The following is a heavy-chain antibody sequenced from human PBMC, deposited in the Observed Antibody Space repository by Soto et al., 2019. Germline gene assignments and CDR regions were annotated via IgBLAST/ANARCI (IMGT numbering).Heavy chain of an antibody. CDR3: ARLGVTIRRFQFDD. D-gene: IGHD3-3*01. J-gene: IGHJ4*02. CDR2: IHSSGST. Sequence: QLQLQESGPGLVKPSETLSLTCTVSGASTSSSSYYWGWIRQPPGKGLQWIGHIHSSGSTSYSPCLKSRVSLSVDTSRNQFSLKLSSVTAADTAVYYCARLGVTIRRFQFDDWGLGTLVTVSS. V-gene: IGHV4-39*01. CDR1: GASTSSSSYY.